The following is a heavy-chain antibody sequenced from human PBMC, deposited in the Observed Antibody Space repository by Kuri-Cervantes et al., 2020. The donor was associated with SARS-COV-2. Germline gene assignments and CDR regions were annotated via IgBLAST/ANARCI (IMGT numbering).Heavy chain of an antibody. J-gene: IGHJ4*02. CDR3: AKDIFPHSFGGSSPDY. Sequence: GGSLRLSCAASGFTFSGYWMSWVRQAPGKGLEWVANIKQDGSEKYYADSVKGRFTISRDNSKNSLYLQMNSLRTEDTALYYCAKDIFPHSFGGSSPDYWGQGTLVTVSS. CDR2: IKQDGSEK. V-gene: IGHV3-7*03. CDR1: GFTFSGYW. D-gene: IGHD3-16*01.